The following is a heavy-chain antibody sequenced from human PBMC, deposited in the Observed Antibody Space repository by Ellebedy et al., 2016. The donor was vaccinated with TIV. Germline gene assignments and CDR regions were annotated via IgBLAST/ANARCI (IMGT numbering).Heavy chain of an antibody. CDR3: ATSMTTGPHDAFDI. D-gene: IGHD2/OR15-2a*01. CDR2: IYSAGST. V-gene: IGHV3-53*01. Sequence: PGGSLRLSCAASGFSVSSNYLSWVRQAPGKGLEWVSVIYSAGSTYYAHSVKGRFTISRDSSKNTMDLQMNNLRADDTAVYYCATSMTTGPHDAFDIWGQGTTVTVSS. J-gene: IGHJ3*02. CDR1: GFSVSSNY.